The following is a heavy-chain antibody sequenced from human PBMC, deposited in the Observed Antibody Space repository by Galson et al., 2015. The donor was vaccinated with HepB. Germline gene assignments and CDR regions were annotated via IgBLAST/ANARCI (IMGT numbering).Heavy chain of an antibody. CDR2: IIPILGIA. D-gene: IGHD3-10*01. CDR1: GGTFSSYT. J-gene: IGHJ2*01. CDR3: ARRHQGSDLTWDWYFDL. Sequence: SVKVSCKASGGTFSSYTISWVRQAPGQGLEWMGRIIPILGIANYAQKFQGRVTITADKSTSTAYMELSSLRSEDTAVYYCARRHQGSDLTWDWYFDLWGRGTLVTVSS. V-gene: IGHV1-69*02.